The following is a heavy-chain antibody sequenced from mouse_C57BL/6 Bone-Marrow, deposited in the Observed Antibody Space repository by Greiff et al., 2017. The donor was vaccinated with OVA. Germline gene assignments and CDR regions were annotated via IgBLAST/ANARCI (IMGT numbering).Heavy chain of an antibody. CDR1: GYTFTDYE. D-gene: IGHD6-1*01. V-gene: IGHV1-15*01. J-gene: IGHJ2*01. CDR2: IDPETGGT. Sequence: QVQLQQSGAELVRPGASVTLSCKASGYTFTDYEMHWVKQTPVHGLEWIGAIDPETGGTAYNQKFKGKAILTADKSSSTAYMELRSLTSADSAVYYCTRSLFDYWGQGTTLTVSS. CDR3: TRSLFDY.